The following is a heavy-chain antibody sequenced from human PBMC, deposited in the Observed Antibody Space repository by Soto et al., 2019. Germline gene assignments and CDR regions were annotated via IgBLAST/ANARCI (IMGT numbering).Heavy chain of an antibody. CDR3: VRDKLNIVVALGGMDV. Sequence: QVQLVESGGGVVQPGRSLRLSCAASGFTFSSYGMHWVRQAPGKGLEWVAVIWYDGSNKYYADSVKGRFTMSRDNSENTLHLQMNSLRADDTAVYYCVRDKLNIVVALGGMDVWGQGTTVTVSS. CDR1: GFTFSSYG. CDR2: IWYDGSNK. V-gene: IGHV3-33*01. J-gene: IGHJ6*02. D-gene: IGHD3-22*01.